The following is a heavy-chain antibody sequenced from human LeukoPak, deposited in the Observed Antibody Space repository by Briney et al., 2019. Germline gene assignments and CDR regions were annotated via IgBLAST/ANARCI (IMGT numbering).Heavy chain of an antibody. Sequence: PSETLSLTCTVSGGSISSSSYYWGWIRQPPGKGLEWIGSIYYSGSTYYNPSLKSRVTISVDTSKNQFSLKLSSVTAADTAVYYCARPYGGNSHLWGYYYYYMDVWGKGTTVTVSS. CDR2: IYYSGST. CDR1: GGSISSSSYY. V-gene: IGHV4-39*01. J-gene: IGHJ6*03. CDR3: ARPYGGNSHLWGYYYYYMDV. D-gene: IGHD4-23*01.